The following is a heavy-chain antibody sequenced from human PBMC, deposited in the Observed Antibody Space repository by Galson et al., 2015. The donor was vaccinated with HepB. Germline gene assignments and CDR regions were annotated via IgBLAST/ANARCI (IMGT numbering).Heavy chain of an antibody. V-gene: IGHV4-34*01. CDR3: ASKLLVRGVSP. CDR1: GGSFSGYY. J-gene: IGHJ5*02. CDR2: INHSGST. D-gene: IGHD3-10*01. Sequence: TLSLTCAVYGGSFSGYYWSWIRQPPGRGLEWIGEINHSGSTNYNPSLKSRVTISVDTSKNQFSLKLSSVTAADTAVYYCASKLLVRGVSPWGQGTLVTVSS.